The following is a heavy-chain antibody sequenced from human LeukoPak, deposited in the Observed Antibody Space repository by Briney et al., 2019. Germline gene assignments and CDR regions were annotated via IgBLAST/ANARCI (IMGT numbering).Heavy chain of an antibody. CDR3: ARQRIAVAGTDFDF. V-gene: IGHV4-59*08. Sequence: SETLSLTCTVSGGSISSYYWSWIRQPPGKGLEWIGYIYYSGSTNYNPSLKSRVTISVDTSKNQFSLKLSSVTAADTAVYYCARQRIAVAGTDFDFWGQGTLVTVPS. CDR1: GGSISSYY. D-gene: IGHD6-19*01. CDR2: IYYSGST. J-gene: IGHJ4*02.